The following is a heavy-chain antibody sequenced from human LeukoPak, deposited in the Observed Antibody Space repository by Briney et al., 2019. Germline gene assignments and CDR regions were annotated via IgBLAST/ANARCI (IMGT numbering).Heavy chain of an antibody. CDR1: GFTFSSYS. CDR3: AACLSCTVTTNWFDP. J-gene: IGHJ5*02. Sequence: GGSLRLSCAASGFTFSSYSMNWVRQAPGKGLEWVSSISSSSSYIYYADSVKGRFTISRDNAKNSLYLQMNSLRAEDTAVYYCAACLSCTVTTNWFDPWGQGTLVTVSS. CDR2: ISSSSSYI. D-gene: IGHD4-17*01. V-gene: IGHV3-21*01.